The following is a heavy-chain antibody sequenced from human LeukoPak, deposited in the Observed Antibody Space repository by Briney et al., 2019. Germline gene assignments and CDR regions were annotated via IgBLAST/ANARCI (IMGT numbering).Heavy chain of an antibody. CDR1: GFTFSDHY. D-gene: IGHD3-10*01. J-gene: IGHJ4*02. CDR2: ISHTSEYT. CDR3: AKGSSAGRPYYFDY. Sequence: PGGSLRLSCAASGFTFSDHYMDWVRQAPGKGLEWVSAISHTSEYTYHADSVKGRFTISRDNSKNTLYLQMNSLRAEDTAMYYCAKGSSAGRPYYFDYWGQGTLVTVSS. V-gene: IGHV3-23*01.